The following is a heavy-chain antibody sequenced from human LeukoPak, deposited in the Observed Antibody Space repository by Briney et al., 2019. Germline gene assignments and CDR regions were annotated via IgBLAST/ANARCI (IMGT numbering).Heavy chain of an antibody. J-gene: IGHJ4*02. Sequence: SETLSLTCTVSGGSISSSSYYWGWIRQPPGKGLEWIGSIYYSGSTYYNPSLKSRVTISVDTSKNQFSLKLSSVTAADTAVYYCASIKGIAAAGDWGSLNYWGQGTLVTVSS. V-gene: IGHV4-39*07. CDR2: IYYSGST. D-gene: IGHD6-13*01. CDR3: ASIKGIAAAGDWGSLNY. CDR1: GGSISSSSYY.